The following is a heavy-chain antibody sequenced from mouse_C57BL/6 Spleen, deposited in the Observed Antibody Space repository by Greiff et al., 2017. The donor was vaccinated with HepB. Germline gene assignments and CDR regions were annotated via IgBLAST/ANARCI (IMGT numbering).Heavy chain of an antibody. CDR1: GYTFTSYW. J-gene: IGHJ2*01. Sequence: QVQLQQPGAELVKPGASVKLSCKASGYTFTSYWMQWVKQRPGQGLEWIGEIDPSDSYTNYNQKFKGKATLTVDTSSSTAYMQLSSLTSEDSAVYYCARRVGDYWGQGTTLTVSS. D-gene: IGHD1-1*02. CDR3: ARRVGDY. CDR2: IDPSDSYT. V-gene: IGHV1-50*01.